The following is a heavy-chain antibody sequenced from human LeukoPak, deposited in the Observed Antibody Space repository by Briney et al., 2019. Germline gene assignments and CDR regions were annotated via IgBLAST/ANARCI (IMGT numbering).Heavy chain of an antibody. CDR2: IYYSGST. V-gene: IGHV4-30-4*01. J-gene: IGHJ3*02. D-gene: IGHD2-2*01. CDR3: ARDSGYCSSTSCYEVAFDI. CDR1: GVSISSGDYY. Sequence: PSETLSLTCTVSGVSISSGDYYWSWIRQPPGKGLEWIGYIYYSGSTYYNPSLKSRVTISVDTSKNQFSLKLSSVTAADTAVYYCARDSGYCSSTSCYEVAFDIWGQGTMVTVSS.